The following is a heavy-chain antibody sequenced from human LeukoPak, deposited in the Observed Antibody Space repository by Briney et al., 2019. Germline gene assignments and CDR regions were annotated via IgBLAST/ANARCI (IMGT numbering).Heavy chain of an antibody. CDR1: GFTFSSYS. D-gene: IGHD6-13*01. CDR2: ISSGSESNT. J-gene: IGHJ4*02. Sequence: GGSLRLSCAASGFTFSSYSMNWVRQVPGKGLEWVSYISSGSESNTYYADSVKGRFTISRDNAKNSLYLQMNSLRDEDTAVYYCAREYSSSYYFDYWGQGTLVTVSS. CDR3: AREYSSSYYFDY. V-gene: IGHV3-48*02.